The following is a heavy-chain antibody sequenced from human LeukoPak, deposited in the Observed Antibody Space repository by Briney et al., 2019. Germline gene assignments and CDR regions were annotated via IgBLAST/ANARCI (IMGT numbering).Heavy chain of an antibody. Sequence: GGSLRLSCAASGFTFSSYGMHWVRQAPGKGLEWVAVISYDGSNKYYADSVKGRFTISRDNSKNTLYLQMNSLRAEDTAVYYCATRADAFDIWGQGTMVTASS. CDR1: GFTFSSYG. CDR3: ATRADAFDI. V-gene: IGHV3-30*03. J-gene: IGHJ3*02. CDR2: ISYDGSNK.